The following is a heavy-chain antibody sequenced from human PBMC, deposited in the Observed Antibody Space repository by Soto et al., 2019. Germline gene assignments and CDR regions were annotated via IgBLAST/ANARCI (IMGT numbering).Heavy chain of an antibody. V-gene: IGHV3-74*01. CDR1: EFTFSTYW. CDR2: IDTTGSTT. CDR3: ASVSAAQYYYGMDA. D-gene: IGHD4-4*01. J-gene: IGHJ6*02. Sequence: EVQLVESGGGLVQPGGSLRLSCAASEFTFSTYWMHWVRQAPGKGLEWVARIDTTGSTTTYAGSVQGRFTISRDNAKNTLYLRMPSVRNEGTAVYYCASVSAAQYYYGMDAWGQGTTVTVSS.